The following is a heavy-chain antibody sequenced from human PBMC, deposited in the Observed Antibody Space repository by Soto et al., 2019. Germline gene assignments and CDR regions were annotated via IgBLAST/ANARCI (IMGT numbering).Heavy chain of an antibody. Sequence: ASVKVSCKASGYTFTSYYMHWVRQAPGQGLEWMGIINPSGGSTSYAQKFQGRVTMTRDTSTSTVYMELSSLRSEDTAVYYCARAGSGRGNYYYYGMDVWGQGTTVPVSS. J-gene: IGHJ6*02. CDR3: ARAGSGRGNYYYYGMDV. D-gene: IGHD3-10*01. V-gene: IGHV1-46*01. CDR2: INPSGGST. CDR1: GYTFTSYY.